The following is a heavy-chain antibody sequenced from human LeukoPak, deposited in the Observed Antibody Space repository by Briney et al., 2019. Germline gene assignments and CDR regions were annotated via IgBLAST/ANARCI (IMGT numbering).Heavy chain of an antibody. D-gene: IGHD2-8*02. CDR3: AVVYADSFYHYYMDV. Sequence: GASVKVSCKASGGTFSSYAISWVRQAPGQGLEWMGGIIPIFGTANYAQKFQGRVTITADKSTSTAYMELSSLRSEDTAVYYCAVVYADSFYHYYMDVWGKGTTVTVSS. CDR1: GGTFSSYA. CDR2: IIPIFGTA. V-gene: IGHV1-69*06. J-gene: IGHJ6*03.